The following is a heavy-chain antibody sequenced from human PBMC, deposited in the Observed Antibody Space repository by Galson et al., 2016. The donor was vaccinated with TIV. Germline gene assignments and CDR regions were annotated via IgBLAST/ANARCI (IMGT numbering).Heavy chain of an antibody. J-gene: IGHJ5*02. V-gene: IGHV3-74*01. CDR3: ARDQATLVARWFAP. CDR2: IDNDGSQT. Sequence: SGFTFSPYWMHWVRQVPGKGVMWVSRIDNDGSQTDYADSVRGRFTVSRDNAKNALYLQMSSLRAEDTAVYYCARDQATLVARWFAPWGQGTLVTVSS. CDR1: GFTFSPYW.